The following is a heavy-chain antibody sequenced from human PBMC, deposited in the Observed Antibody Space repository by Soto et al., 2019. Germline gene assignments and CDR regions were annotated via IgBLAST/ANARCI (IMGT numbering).Heavy chain of an antibody. CDR3: ARVTPETYYYDY. CDR2: ISSSSYI. Sequence: GASLRLSCAASGFTFSSYSMNWVLQAPGKGLEWVSSISSSSYIYYADSVKGRFTISRDNAKNSLYLQMNSLRAEDTAVYSCARVTPETYYYDYWRQGTLVTVSS. CDR1: GFTFSSYS. J-gene: IGHJ4*02. V-gene: IGHV3-21*01.